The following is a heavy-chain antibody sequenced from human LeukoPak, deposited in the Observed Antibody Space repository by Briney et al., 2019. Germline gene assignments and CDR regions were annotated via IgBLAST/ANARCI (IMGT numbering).Heavy chain of an antibody. CDR1: GGSISSYY. D-gene: IGHD6-13*01. CDR2: IYYSGST. V-gene: IGHV4-59*01. Sequence: PSETLSLTCTVSGGSISSYYWSWIRQPPGKGLEWIGYIYYSGSTNYNPSLKSRVTISVDTSKNQFSLKLSSVTAADTAVYYCARETAAGPLGYWGQGTLVTVSS. CDR3: ARETAAGPLGY. J-gene: IGHJ4*02.